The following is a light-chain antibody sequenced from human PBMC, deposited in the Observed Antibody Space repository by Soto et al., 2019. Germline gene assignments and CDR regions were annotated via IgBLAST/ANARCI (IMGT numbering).Light chain of an antibody. CDR1: QSVGSN. Sequence: EIVMTQSPATLSVSPGERVTLSCRASQSVGSNLAWYQHKPGQAPRLLIYGVSTRATGIPARFSGSGSGTDFTLTISRLEPEDFAVYYCQQYGSAPFTFGGGTKVDIK. CDR3: QQYGSAPFT. J-gene: IGKJ4*01. CDR2: GVS. V-gene: IGKV3-15*01.